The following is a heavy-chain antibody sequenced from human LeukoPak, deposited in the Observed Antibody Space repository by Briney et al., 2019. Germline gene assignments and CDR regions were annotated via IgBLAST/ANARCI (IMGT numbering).Heavy chain of an antibody. V-gene: IGHV3-53*01. Sequence: GGSLRLSCAASGISVRSNYMNLVRQAPGTGLEWVSLISSGDDTDYADSVRGRFSISRDKSKNTLYLQMNSLRAEDTAVYYCTRDQRFSFGDVGYNSGMDVWGQGTTVIVSS. CDR1: GISVRSNY. J-gene: IGHJ6*02. CDR2: ISSGDDT. D-gene: IGHD1-1*01. CDR3: TRDQRFSFGDVGYNSGMDV.